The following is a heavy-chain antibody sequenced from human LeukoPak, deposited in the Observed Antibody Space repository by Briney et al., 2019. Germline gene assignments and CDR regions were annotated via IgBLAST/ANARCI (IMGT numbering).Heavy chain of an antibody. Sequence: AGGSLRLSCAASGFVFGDYSMHWVRQAPGKGLEWVALISYDGSNKYYANSVKGRFTISRDNSKNTLYLEMNSLRAEDTAVYYCATVYDILTGYYEDYWGQGTLVTVSS. J-gene: IGHJ4*02. CDR2: ISYDGSNK. V-gene: IGHV3-30-3*01. CDR3: ATVYDILTGYYEDY. D-gene: IGHD3-9*01. CDR1: GFVFGDYS.